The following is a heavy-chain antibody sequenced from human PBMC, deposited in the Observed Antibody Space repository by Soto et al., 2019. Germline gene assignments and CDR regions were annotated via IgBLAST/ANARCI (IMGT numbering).Heavy chain of an antibody. V-gene: IGHV3-21*06. CDR2: ISSSSDYI. J-gene: IGHJ4*02. CDR1: RLTFSGYN. Sequence: EVQLVESGGGLVKPGGSLRLSCVASRLTFSGYNMNWVRLTPGKGLEWVSSISSSSDYIYYADSVRGRFTISRDNAKSSLYLQMNSLRAEDTAVYYCATGAGDYWGQGTLVTVSS. CDR3: ATGAGDY.